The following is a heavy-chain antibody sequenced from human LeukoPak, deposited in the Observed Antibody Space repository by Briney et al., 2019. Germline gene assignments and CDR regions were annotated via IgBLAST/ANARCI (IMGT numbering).Heavy chain of an antibody. CDR1: GGSFSGYY. CDR2: INHRGST. D-gene: IGHD6-13*01. V-gene: IGHV4-34*01. CDR3: AIFSKQQLVSDY. Sequence: PSETLSLTCAVYGGSFSGYYGSWIRQPPGKGLEWIGEINHRGSTNYNPSLKSRVTISVDTSKRQFSLKLSSVTRADTAVYYCAIFSKQQLVSDYWGQGPLVSVSS. J-gene: IGHJ4*02.